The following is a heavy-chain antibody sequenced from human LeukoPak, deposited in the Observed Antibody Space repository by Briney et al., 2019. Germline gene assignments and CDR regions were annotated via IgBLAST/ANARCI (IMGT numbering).Heavy chain of an antibody. V-gene: IGHV4-31*03. CDR1: GGSISSGGYY. J-gene: IGHJ3*02. CDR2: IYYSGST. D-gene: IGHD3-22*01. CDR3: ARDSGVVIKAAFDI. Sequence: PSETLSLTCTVSGGSISSGGYYWSWIRQHPGTGLEWIGYIYYSGSTYYNPSLKSRVTISVDTSKNQFSLKLSSVTAADTAVYYCARDSGVVIKAAFDIWGQGTMVTVSS.